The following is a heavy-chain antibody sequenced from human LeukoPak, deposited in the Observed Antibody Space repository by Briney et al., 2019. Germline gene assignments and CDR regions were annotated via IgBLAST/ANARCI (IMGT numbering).Heavy chain of an antibody. CDR2: ISSSGSTI. CDR1: GFTFSSYE. CDR3: ASIMVRGVHFDY. J-gene: IGHJ4*02. V-gene: IGHV3-48*03. Sequence: GGSLRLSCAASGFTFSSYEMNWVRQAPGKGLEWVSYISSSGSTIYYADSVKGRFTISRDNAKNSLYLQMNSLRAEDTAVYYCASIMVRGVHFDYWGQGTLVTVSS. D-gene: IGHD3-10*01.